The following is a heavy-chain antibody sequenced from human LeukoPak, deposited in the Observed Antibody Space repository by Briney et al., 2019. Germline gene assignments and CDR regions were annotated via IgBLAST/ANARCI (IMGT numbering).Heavy chain of an antibody. V-gene: IGHV3-74*01. J-gene: IGHJ6*03. CDR2: INSDGSST. CDR1: GFTFSSYW. CDR3: ARVLRYCSGGNCYSGGLGYMDV. D-gene: IGHD2-15*01. Sequence: GGSLRLSCAASGFTFSSYWMHWVRHAPGKGLVWVSRINSDGSSTGYADSVKGRFTISRDNAKNSLFLQMNSLRAEDTAVYYCARVLRYCSGGNCYSGGLGYMDVWGKGTTVTISS.